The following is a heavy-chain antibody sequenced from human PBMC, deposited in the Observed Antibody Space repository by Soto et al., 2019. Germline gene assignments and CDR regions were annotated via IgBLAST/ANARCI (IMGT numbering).Heavy chain of an antibody. CDR1: GFTFSSYA. D-gene: IGHD3-10*01. J-gene: IGHJ4*02. Sequence: GGSLRLSCAASGFTFSSYAMHWVRQAPGKGLEWVANIKQDGSEKYYVDSVKGRFTISRDNAKNSLYLQMNSLRAEDTAVYYCARGSTDAYPGSRIFLFWGRGTLVTVSS. CDR3: ARGSTDAYPGSRIFLF. CDR2: IKQDGSEK. V-gene: IGHV3-7*03.